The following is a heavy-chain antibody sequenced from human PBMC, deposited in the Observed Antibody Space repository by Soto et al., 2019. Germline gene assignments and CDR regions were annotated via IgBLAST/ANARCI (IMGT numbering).Heavy chain of an antibody. J-gene: IGHJ4*02. V-gene: IGHV1-69*06. Sequence: VQLMQSGAEVKQPGSSVKVSCKASGGTFSSHSINWVRQAPGQGLEWMGGIITLFGTANYAQNFQGRVTITADTSTSTAYMELNSLRSDDTAVYYCAREVGYGDFSAALLDWGQGTLVTVSS. CDR1: GGTFSSHS. CDR2: IITLFGTA. D-gene: IGHD4-17*01. CDR3: AREVGYGDFSAALLD.